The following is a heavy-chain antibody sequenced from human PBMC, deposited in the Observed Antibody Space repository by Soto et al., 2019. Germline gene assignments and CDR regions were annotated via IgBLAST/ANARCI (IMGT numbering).Heavy chain of an antibody. D-gene: IGHD6-13*01. V-gene: IGHV3-74*01. CDR1: GFSFRSYW. CDR3: VREPWGFSGTWYDY. J-gene: IGHJ4*02. CDR2: INHDGSIT. Sequence: LRLSCEASGFSFRSYWMHWVRQVPGKGLVWVSRINHDGSITNYADSVKGRFTISRDNANNTVYLQMNSLGVEDTALYYCVREPWGFSGTWYDYWGQGTLVTVSS.